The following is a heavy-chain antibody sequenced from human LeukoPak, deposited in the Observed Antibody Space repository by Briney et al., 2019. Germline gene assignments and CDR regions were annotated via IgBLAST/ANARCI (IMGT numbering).Heavy chain of an antibody. J-gene: IGHJ6*02. CDR1: GGSISSYY. Sequence: SETLSLTCTVSGGSISSYYWSWIRQPPGKGLEWIGYIYYSGSTNYYPSLKSRVTISVDTSKNQFSLKLSSVTAADTAVYYCARESGAGYNSYYYYGMDVWGQGTTVTVSS. CDR3: ARESGAGYNSYYYYGMDV. V-gene: IGHV4-59*01. D-gene: IGHD5-24*01. CDR2: IYYSGST.